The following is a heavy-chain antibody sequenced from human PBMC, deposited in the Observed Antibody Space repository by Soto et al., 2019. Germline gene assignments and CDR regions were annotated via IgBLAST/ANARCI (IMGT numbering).Heavy chain of an antibody. J-gene: IGHJ4*02. Sequence: QVQLVQSGAEVKKPGASVKVACKTSGYTFTSYAVHWARQAPGQRLEWMGWIHAGNGNTESSQKFQGRVTFTRDTSASTAHMEPSSRRSKDMAVYYCVAVDYGDYWGQGTLVTVSS. CDR2: IHAGNGNT. CDR1: GYTFTSYA. V-gene: IGHV1-3*01. D-gene: IGHD6-19*01. CDR3: VAVDYGDY.